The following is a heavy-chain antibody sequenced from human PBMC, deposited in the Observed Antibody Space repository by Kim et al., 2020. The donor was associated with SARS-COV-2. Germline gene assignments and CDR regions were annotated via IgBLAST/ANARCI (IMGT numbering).Heavy chain of an antibody. D-gene: IGHD6-6*01. CDR3: ARIGYSSSSFDY. Sequence: YFVDSVKGRITLSRDNAKNSLSLQMNSLRDDATAVYHCARIGYSSSSFDYWGQGTLVTVTS. V-gene: IGHV3-7*01. J-gene: IGHJ4*02.